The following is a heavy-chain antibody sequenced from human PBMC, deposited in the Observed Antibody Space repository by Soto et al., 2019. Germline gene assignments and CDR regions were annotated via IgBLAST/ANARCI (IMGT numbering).Heavy chain of an antibody. CDR1: GDSVTAGNYY. D-gene: IGHD6-19*01. J-gene: IGHJ4*01. CDR3: ARVHVMVVAGSTFDY. CDR2: IYYSGST. Sequence: TLGTPSLTCTVSGDSVTAGNYYWSWVRQPPGKGLEWIGHIYYSGSTNYSPSLKSRVTISLDTPNNQFSLKVTSVTAADTAVYYCARVHVMVVAGSTFDYWGHGTLVTVSS. V-gene: IGHV4-61*01.